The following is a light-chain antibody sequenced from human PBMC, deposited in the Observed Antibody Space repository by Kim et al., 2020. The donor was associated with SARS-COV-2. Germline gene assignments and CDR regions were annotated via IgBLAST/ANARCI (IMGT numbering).Light chain of an antibody. J-gene: IGLJ2*01. CDR3: SSYTSSSTLV. Sequence: GQSITISCTGTSSDIGGYNSVSWYKQHPGKAPKLMIYDVSKRPSGVSNRFSGSKSGNTASLTISGLQAEDEADYYCSSYTSSSTLVFGGGTQLTVL. CDR2: DVS. CDR1: SSDIGGYNS. V-gene: IGLV2-14*03.